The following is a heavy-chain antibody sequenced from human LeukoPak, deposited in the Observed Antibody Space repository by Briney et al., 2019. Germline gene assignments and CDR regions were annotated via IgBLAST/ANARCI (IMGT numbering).Heavy chain of an antibody. Sequence: PSQTLSLTCTVSGGSISSGSYYWGWIRQPAGKGLEWIGRIHTSGSTNYNPSLKSRVTISENTSKNQFSLKLSSVTAADRAMYYCAREREYYYDSSGYYGYFDLWGRGTLVTVSS. CDR3: AREREYYYDSSGYYGYFDL. CDR1: GGSISSGSYY. CDR2: IHTSGST. V-gene: IGHV4-61*02. D-gene: IGHD3-22*01. J-gene: IGHJ2*01.